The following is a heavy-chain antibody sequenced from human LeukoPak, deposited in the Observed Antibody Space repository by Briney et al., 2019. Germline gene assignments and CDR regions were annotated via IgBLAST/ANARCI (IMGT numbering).Heavy chain of an antibody. J-gene: IGHJ4*02. CDR1: GYTFTNYD. Sequence: ASVKVSCKASGYTFTNYDINWVRQATGQGLEWMGWINTNTGNPTYAQGFTGRFVFSLDTSVSTAYLQISSLKAEDTAVYYCARVEGSGSYYVSDYWGQGTLVTVSS. CDR3: ARVEGSGSYYVSDY. D-gene: IGHD1-26*01. CDR2: INTNTGNP. V-gene: IGHV7-4-1*02.